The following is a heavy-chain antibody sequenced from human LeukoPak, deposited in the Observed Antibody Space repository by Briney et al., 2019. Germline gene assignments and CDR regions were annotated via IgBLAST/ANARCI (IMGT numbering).Heavy chain of an antibody. D-gene: IGHD3-22*01. CDR1: GYTFTSYD. J-gene: IGHJ4*02. V-gene: IGHV1-8*01. CDR2: MNPNSGNT. CDR3: ARRAEYYDRSCYQH. Sequence: GASVKVSCKASGYTFTSYDINWVRQATGQGLEWMGWMNPNSGNTGYAQKFQGRVTMTRDTSTSTAYMDLSSLRSEDTAVYYCARRAEYYDRSCYQHWGQGTQVTVSS.